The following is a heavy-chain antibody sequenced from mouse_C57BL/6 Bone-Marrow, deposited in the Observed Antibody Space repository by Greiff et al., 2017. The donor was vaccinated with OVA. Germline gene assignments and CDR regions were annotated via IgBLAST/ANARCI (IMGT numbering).Heavy chain of an antibody. Sequence: VQVVESGPELVKPGASVKISCKASGYAFSSSWMNWVKQRPGKGLEWIGRLYPGDGDTNYNGKFKGKATLTADKSSSTAYMQLSSLTSEDSAVYFCAKKTAQAPFAYWGQGTLVTVSA. V-gene: IGHV1-82*01. CDR3: AKKTAQAPFAY. J-gene: IGHJ3*01. D-gene: IGHD3-2*02. CDR1: GYAFSSSW. CDR2: LYPGDGDT.